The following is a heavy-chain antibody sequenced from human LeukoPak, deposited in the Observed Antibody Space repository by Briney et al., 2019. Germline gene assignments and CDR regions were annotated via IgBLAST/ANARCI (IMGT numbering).Heavy chain of an antibody. J-gene: IGHJ4*02. V-gene: IGHV3-30*18. D-gene: IGHD1-26*01. CDR1: GFTFSNAW. CDR3: AKDPHFDSGSGPSPPKN. Sequence: GGSLRLSCAASGFTFSNAWMSWVRQAPGKGLEWVAVISYDGSNKYYADSVKGRFTISRDNSKNTLYLQMNSLRAEDTAVYYCAKDPHFDSGSGPSPPKNWGQGTLVTVSS. CDR2: ISYDGSNK.